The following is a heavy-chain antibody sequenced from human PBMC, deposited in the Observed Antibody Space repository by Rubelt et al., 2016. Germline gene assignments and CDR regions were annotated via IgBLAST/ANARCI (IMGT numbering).Heavy chain of an antibody. V-gene: IGHV4-38-2*02. CDR2: IYYSGCT. Sequence: QVQLQESGPGLVKPSETLSLTCTVSGYSISSGYYWGWIRQPPGKGLEWIGYIYYSGCTNYNPSLKSRVTISVDTSKNQFSLKLTSVTAADTAVYYCASYSTSSGGAFDIWGQGTMVTVSS. J-gene: IGHJ3*02. CDR3: ASYSTSSGGAFDI. D-gene: IGHD6-6*01. CDR1: GYSISSGYY.